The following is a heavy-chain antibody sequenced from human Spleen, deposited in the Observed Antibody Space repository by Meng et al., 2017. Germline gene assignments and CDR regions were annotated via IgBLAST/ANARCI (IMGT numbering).Heavy chain of an antibody. D-gene: IGHD5-24*01. J-gene: IGHJ4*02. CDR1: GYIFNSHW. CDR2: ICPDDSDT. V-gene: IGHV5-51*01. Sequence: GESLKISCKGSGYIFNSHWIGWVRQMPGKGLEWMGIICPDDSDTRYSPSFQGQVTISADKSISTAYLQWSSLKASDTAIYYCAKEIRPNDYWGQGTLVTVSS. CDR3: AKEIRPNDY.